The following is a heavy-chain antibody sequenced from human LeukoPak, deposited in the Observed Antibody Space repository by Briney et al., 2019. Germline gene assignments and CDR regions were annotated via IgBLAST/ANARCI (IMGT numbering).Heavy chain of an antibody. Sequence: SETLSLTCTVSGGSISSYYWSWIRQPAGKGLEWIGRIYTSGSTNYNPSLKSRVTMSVDTSKNQFSLKLSSVTAADTAVYYCAGSPPGTWFYYMDVWGKGTTVTVSS. V-gene: IGHV4-4*07. CDR1: GGSISSYY. CDR2: IYTSGST. J-gene: IGHJ6*03. CDR3: AGSPPGTWFYYMDV. D-gene: IGHD1-26*01.